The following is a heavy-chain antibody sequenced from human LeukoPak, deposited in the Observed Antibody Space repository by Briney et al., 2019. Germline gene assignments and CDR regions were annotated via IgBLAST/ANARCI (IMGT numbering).Heavy chain of an antibody. CDR1: GFTFSSYW. CDR2: INSDGSST. CDR3: AELGITMIGGV. V-gene: IGHV3-74*01. Sequence: QPGGSLRLSCAASGFTFSSYWMHWVRQAPGKGLVWVSRINSDGSSTSYADSVKGRSTISRDNAKHSLYLQMNILRAEDTAVYYCAELGITMIGGVWGKGTTVTISS. D-gene: IGHD3-10*02. J-gene: IGHJ6*04.